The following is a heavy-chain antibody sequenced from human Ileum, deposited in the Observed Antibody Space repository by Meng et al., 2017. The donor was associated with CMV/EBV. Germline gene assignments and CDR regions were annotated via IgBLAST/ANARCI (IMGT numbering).Heavy chain of an antibody. V-gene: IGHV3-23*03. CDR1: GFTFTTYA. CDR3: AKAGSGDYFDY. D-gene: IGHD3-10*01. Sequence: SCVASGFTFTTYAMRWFRQAPGQGLEWVSFIYSGISSTYYADSVKGRFTISRDDSKKTLYLQMNSLRVEDTALYYCAKAGSGDYFDYWGQGTLVTVSS. J-gene: IGHJ4*02. CDR2: IYSGISST.